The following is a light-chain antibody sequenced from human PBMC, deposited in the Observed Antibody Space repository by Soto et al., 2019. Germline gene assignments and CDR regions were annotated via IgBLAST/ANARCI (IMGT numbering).Light chain of an antibody. V-gene: IGKV1-5*03. J-gene: IGKJ1*01. CDR2: KAS. CDR3: QQYKSYPVT. CDR1: QSISSW. Sequence: DIQMTQSPSTLSASVGDRVTITCRASQSISSWLAWYQQKPGKAPKVLIYKASSLESRVPSRFSGSGSGTEFTLTISSLQPDDVASYYCQQYKSYPVTFGQGTKVEIK.